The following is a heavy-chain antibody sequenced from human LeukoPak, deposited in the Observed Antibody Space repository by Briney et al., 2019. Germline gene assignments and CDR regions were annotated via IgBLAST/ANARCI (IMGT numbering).Heavy chain of an antibody. V-gene: IGHV4-34*01. CDR2: INHSGST. J-gene: IGHJ4*02. Sequence: SETLSLTCAVYGGSFSGYYWSWIRQPPGKGLEWIGEINHSGSTNYNPSLESRVTISVDTSKNQFSLKLSSVTAADTAVYYCARTQYGSGSHDYWGQGTLVTVSS. CDR1: GGSFSGYY. CDR3: ARTQYGSGSHDY. D-gene: IGHD3-10*01.